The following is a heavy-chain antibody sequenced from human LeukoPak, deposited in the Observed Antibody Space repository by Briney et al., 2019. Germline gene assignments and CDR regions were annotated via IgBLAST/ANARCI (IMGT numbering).Heavy chain of an antibody. Sequence: GGSLRLSCAASGFTVSSNYMSWVRQAPGKGLEWVSVIYSGGSTYYADSVKGRFTISRDNSKDTLYLQMNSLRAEDTAVYYCARGQQMDWLASFDYWGQGTLVTVSS. CDR2: IYSGGST. CDR3: ARGQQMDWLASFDY. J-gene: IGHJ4*02. V-gene: IGHV3-53*01. D-gene: IGHD3/OR15-3a*01. CDR1: GFTVSSNY.